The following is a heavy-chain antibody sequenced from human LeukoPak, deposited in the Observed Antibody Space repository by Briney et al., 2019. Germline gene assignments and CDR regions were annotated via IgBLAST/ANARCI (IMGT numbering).Heavy chain of an antibody. D-gene: IGHD3-22*01. CDR3: ARNYYDSSGYSKGAYSHAAFDY. J-gene: IGHJ4*02. CDR2: IIPILGIA. CDR1: GGTFSSYA. V-gene: IGHV1-69*04. Sequence: ASVKVSCKASGGTFSSYAISWVRQAPGQGLEWMGRIIPILGIANYAQKFQGRVTITADKSTSTAYMELSSLRSEDTAVYYCARNYYDSSGYSKGAYSHAAFDYWGQGTLVTVSS.